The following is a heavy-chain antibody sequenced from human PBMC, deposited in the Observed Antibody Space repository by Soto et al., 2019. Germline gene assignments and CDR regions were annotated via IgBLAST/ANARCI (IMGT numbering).Heavy chain of an antibody. CDR2: IYPSGTS. D-gene: IGHD3-10*01. V-gene: IGHV4-30-2*06. J-gene: IGHJ4*01. CDR3: ARGHYFGSGSTD. CDR1: GDSISGGGFS. Sequence: SEILSLTCAVSGDSISGGGFSWNWIRQSPGKGLEWIGYIYPSGTSYFNPSLKSRVSISLDKSRNQFSLRLSSMTAADTAVYYCARGHYFGSGSTDWGHGTLVTVSS.